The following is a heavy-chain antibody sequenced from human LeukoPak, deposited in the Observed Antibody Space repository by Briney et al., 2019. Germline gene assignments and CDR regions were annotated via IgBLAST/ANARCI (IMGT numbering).Heavy chain of an antibody. V-gene: IGHV1-18*01. CDR3: ARDLYNWNYGFGCY. J-gene: IGHJ4*02. CDR2: ISAYNGNT. D-gene: IGHD1-7*01. CDR1: GYTFTSYG. Sequence: GASVKVSCKASGYTFTSYGISWVRQAPGQGLEWMGWISAYNGNTNYAQKLQGRVTMTTDTSTSTAYMELRSLRSDDTAVYYCARDLYNWNYGFGCYWGQGTLVTVSS.